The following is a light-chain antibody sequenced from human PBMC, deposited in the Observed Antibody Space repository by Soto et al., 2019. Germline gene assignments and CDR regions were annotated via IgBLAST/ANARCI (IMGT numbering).Light chain of an antibody. CDR2: AAS. J-gene: IGKJ1*01. CDR1: QSISLF. Sequence: DIQMTQSPSALSASVGDTVTITRRASQSISLFLNWYQQKPGKAPKLLIYAASSLQSGVPSRFTGNGSGTDFTLTISSLQPEDFATYYCHQTDSIPETFGHGTKVEIK. CDR3: HQTDSIPET. V-gene: IGKV1-39*01.